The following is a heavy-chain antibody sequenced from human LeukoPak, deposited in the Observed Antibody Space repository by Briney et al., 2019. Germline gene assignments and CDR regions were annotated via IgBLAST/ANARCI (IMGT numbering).Heavy chain of an antibody. CDR3: ARHSGPKVQEYSGSLDAFDI. Sequence: KPSETLSLTCTVSGGSISSSSYYWGWIRQPPGKGLEWIGSIYCSGSTYYNPSLKSRVTISVDTSKNQFSLKLSSVTAADTAVYYCARHSGPKVQEYSGSLDAFDIWGQGTMVTVSS. V-gene: IGHV4-39*01. J-gene: IGHJ3*02. CDR2: IYCSGST. D-gene: IGHD1-26*01. CDR1: GGSISSSSYY.